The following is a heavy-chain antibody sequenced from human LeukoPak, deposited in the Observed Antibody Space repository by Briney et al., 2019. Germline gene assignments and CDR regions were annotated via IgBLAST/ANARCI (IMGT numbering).Heavy chain of an antibody. J-gene: IGHJ6*02. CDR1: GFTFSSCD. Sequence: GGSLRLSCAASGFTFSSCDMHWVRQPTGKGLEWVSTIGTAGDTYYPGSVKGRFTISRENAKNSLYLQMNSLRAGDTAVYYCAGAISRFGELLGYGMDVWGQGTTVTVSS. D-gene: IGHD3-10*01. CDR3: AGAISRFGELLGYGMDV. V-gene: IGHV3-13*04. CDR2: IGTAGDT.